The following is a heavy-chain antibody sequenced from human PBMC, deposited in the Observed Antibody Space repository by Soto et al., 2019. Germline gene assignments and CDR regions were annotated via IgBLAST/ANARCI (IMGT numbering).Heavy chain of an antibody. CDR1: GLTISNAW. V-gene: IGHV3-15*07. J-gene: IGHJ6*02. CDR2: IKTNTEGGTT. D-gene: IGHD2-15*01. CDR3: TTGSVEGV. Sequence: EVQLVESGGGFIYPGGSLRLSCEASGLTISNAWMNWVRQAPGKGLEWVGRIKTNTEGGTTDYAAAVKGRFTVSRDDSKNTLYLQMNSLKIEDTAVYYCTTGSVEGVWGQGTTVTVSS.